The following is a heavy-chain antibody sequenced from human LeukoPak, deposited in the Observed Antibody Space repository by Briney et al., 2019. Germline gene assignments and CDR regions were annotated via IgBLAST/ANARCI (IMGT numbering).Heavy chain of an antibody. CDR3: ARGRKYTYGYTVTELGSGYFDY. CDR1: GYTFTSYY. CDR2: INPSGGST. Sequence: RASVKVSCKASGYTFTSYYMHWVRQAPGQGLEWMGIINPSGGSTSYAQKFQGRVTMTRDTSTSTVYMELSSLRSEDTAVYYCARGRKYTYGYTVTELGSGYFDYWGQGTLVTVSS. D-gene: IGHD5-18*01. V-gene: IGHV1-46*01. J-gene: IGHJ4*02.